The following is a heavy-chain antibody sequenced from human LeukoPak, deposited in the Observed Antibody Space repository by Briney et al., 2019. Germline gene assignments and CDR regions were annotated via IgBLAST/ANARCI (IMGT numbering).Heavy chain of an antibody. J-gene: IGHJ4*02. CDR1: GFTFSDYY. Sequence: PGGSLRLSCAASGFTFSDYYMSWIRQAPGKGLEWVSYISSSGSTIYYADSVKGRFTISRDNSKNTLYLQMNSLRAEDTAVYYCAREQGTVTTYFDYWGQGTLVTVSS. D-gene: IGHD4-17*01. V-gene: IGHV3-11*01. CDR2: ISSSGSTI. CDR3: AREQGTVTTYFDY.